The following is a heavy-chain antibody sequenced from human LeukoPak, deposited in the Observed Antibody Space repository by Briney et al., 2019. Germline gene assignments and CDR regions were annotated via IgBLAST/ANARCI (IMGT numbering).Heavy chain of an antibody. CDR1: GFTFNDHA. V-gene: IGHV3-9*01. CDR2: INWNSDNI. D-gene: IGHD3-22*01. Sequence: PGGSLRLSCAAFGFTFNDHAMYWVRQAPGKGLEWVSGINWNSDNIGYADSVKGRFTISRDDAKKSLFLQMNSLRAEDTALYYCARASYYYDTTGLGAVDLWGQGTMVTVSS. J-gene: IGHJ3*01. CDR3: ARASYYYDTTGLGAVDL.